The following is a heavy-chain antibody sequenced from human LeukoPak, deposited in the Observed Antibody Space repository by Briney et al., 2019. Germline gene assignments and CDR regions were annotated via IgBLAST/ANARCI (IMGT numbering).Heavy chain of an antibody. CDR1: GGSISSSSYY. D-gene: IGHD3-22*01. CDR3: ARGLSMIVVVVHDWYFDL. V-gene: IGHV4-39*01. Sequence: SETLSLTCTVSGGSISSSSYYWGWIRQPPGKGLEWIGNIYYSRSTHYSPSLKSRVTISVDTSKNQFSLKLSSVTAADTAVYYCARGLSMIVVVVHDWYFDLWGRGTLVTVSS. J-gene: IGHJ2*01. CDR2: IYYSRST.